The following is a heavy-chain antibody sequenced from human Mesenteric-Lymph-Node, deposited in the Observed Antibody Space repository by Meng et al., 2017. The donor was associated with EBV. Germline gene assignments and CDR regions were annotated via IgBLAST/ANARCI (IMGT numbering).Heavy chain of an antibody. D-gene: IGHD3-10*01. V-gene: IGHV4-4*02. CDR2: VFHSGTT. J-gene: IGHJ5*02. Sequence: VPLQGSGPGRVKPSGTLSLTCAVSGGSITTYNWWSWVRQPPGKGLEWIGEVFHSGTTNSNASLRSRLTISVDKSKNQFSLKLTPVTAADTAVYYCAKANSSGRSSWFDPWGQGTLVTVSS. CDR1: GGSITTYNW. CDR3: AKANSSGRSSWFDP.